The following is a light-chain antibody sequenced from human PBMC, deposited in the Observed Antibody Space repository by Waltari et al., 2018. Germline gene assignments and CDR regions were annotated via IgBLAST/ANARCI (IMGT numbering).Light chain of an antibody. CDR3: QQYNSWRT. CDR2: GAS. V-gene: IGKV3-15*01. CDR1: QSIARN. J-gene: IGKJ2*01. Sequence: EILMTQSPPTLSVSPGESATLSCRASQSIARNLAWYQQKPGQAPRLLIYGASTRATGNPARFSGSGSGTEFTLTISSLQSEDFAVYYCQQYNSWRTFGQGTKLEIK.